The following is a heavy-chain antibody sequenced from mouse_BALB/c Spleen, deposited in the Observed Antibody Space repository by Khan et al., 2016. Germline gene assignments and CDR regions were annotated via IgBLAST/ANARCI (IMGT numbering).Heavy chain of an antibody. CDR3: ARYRYYYGSGRYFDV. J-gene: IGHJ1*01. Sequence: QIQLVQSGPELKKPGKTVKISCKASGYTFTNYGMNWVKQAPGKGLKWMGWINTYSGESTYADDFKGRFAFSLETSANPAYLQINHLHNEATATYYCARYRYYYGSGRYFDVWGAGTTVTVSS. CDR1: GYTFTNYG. D-gene: IGHD1-1*01. CDR2: INTYSGES. V-gene: IGHV9-3-1*01.